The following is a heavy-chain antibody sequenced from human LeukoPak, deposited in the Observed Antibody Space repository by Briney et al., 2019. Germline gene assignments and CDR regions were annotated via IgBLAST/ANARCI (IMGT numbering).Heavy chain of an antibody. D-gene: IGHD5-18*01. J-gene: IGHJ3*02. Sequence: SVKVSXKASGGTFRSYTISWVRQAPGQGLEWMGRIIPILGIANYAQKFQGRVTITADKSTSTAYMELSSLRSEDTAVYYCARDAYSYGPDDAFDIWGQGTMVTVSS. CDR1: GGTFRSYT. V-gene: IGHV1-69*04. CDR3: ARDAYSYGPDDAFDI. CDR2: IIPILGIA.